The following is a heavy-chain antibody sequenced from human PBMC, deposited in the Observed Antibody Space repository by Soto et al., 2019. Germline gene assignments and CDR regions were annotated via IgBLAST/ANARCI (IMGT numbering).Heavy chain of an antibody. D-gene: IGHD1-26*01. CDR2: TGNKANSYTT. CDR3: ANLAGAKEGFDY. J-gene: IGHJ4*02. Sequence: EVQLVESGGGLVQPGGSLRLSCAAAGLIVSDHYMEWVRQAPGKGLEWVGRTGNKANSYTTEYVASVKGRFTISRDDSKNSLYLQMSSLRAEDSAVYYCANLAGAKEGFDYWGQGVEVIVSS. V-gene: IGHV3-72*01. CDR1: GLIVSDHY.